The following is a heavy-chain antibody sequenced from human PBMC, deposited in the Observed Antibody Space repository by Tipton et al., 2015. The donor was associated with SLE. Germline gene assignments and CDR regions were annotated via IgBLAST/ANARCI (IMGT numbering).Heavy chain of an antibody. CDR1: GNNFSNSW. CDR3: ATPLIRPNAFFAFDV. Sequence: QLVQSGAEVRKPGESLKISCKSSGNNFSNSWIAWVRQMPGKGLEWMGIIYVGDSDTTYSPSFQGQVTISAVKSTNTAYLQWSSLRASDSAMYYCATPLIRPNAFFAFDVWGQGTLVTVSS. CDR2: IYVGDSDT. D-gene: IGHD3-3*02. J-gene: IGHJ3*01. V-gene: IGHV5-51*03.